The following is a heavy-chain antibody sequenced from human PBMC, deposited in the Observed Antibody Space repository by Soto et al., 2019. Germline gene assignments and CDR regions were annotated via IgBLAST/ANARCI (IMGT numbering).Heavy chain of an antibody. CDR3: TVTLNYYYGMDV. CDR2: ISYDGSNK. V-gene: IGHV3-30*03. J-gene: IGHJ6*02. CDR1: GFTFSSYG. D-gene: IGHD4-4*01. Sequence: QVQLVESGGGVVQPGRSLRLSCAASGFTFSSYGMHWVRQAPGKGLEWVAVISYDGSNKYYADSVKGRFTISRDNSKNTLYLQMNRLRAEDTAVYYCTVTLNYYYGMDVWGQGTTVTVSS.